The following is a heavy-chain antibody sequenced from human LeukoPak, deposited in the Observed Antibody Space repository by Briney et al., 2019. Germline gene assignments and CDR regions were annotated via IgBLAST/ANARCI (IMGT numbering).Heavy chain of an antibody. CDR2: INHSGST. CDR1: GGSFSGYY. Sequence: SETLSLTCAVYGGSFSGYYWSWIRQPPGKGLEWIGEINHSGSTNYNPSLKSRVTISVDTSKNQFSLKLSSVTAADTAVYYCARGRPGLGVTMIVVVITFDYWGQGTLVTVSS. D-gene: IGHD3-22*01. CDR3: ARGRPGLGVTMIVVVITFDY. V-gene: IGHV4-34*01. J-gene: IGHJ4*02.